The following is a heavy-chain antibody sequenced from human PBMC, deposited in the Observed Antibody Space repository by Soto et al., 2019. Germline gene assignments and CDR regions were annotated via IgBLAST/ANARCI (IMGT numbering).Heavy chain of an antibody. D-gene: IGHD3-3*01. CDR3: AKDLDTGFWSGYYYYFDY. CDR1: GFTFSSYA. Sequence: GGSLRLSCAASGFTFSSYAMSWVRQAPGKGLEWVSAISGSGGSTYYADSVKGRFTISRDNSKNTLYLQMNSLRAEATAVYYCAKDLDTGFWSGYYYYFDYWGQGTLVTVSS. V-gene: IGHV3-23*01. J-gene: IGHJ4*02. CDR2: ISGSGGST.